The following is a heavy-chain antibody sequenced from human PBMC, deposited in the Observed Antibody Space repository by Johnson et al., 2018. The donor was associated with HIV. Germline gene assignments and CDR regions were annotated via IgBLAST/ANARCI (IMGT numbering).Heavy chain of an antibody. CDR3: AKWGLGGAPKGAFDI. V-gene: IGHV3-30*18. J-gene: IGHJ3*02. D-gene: IGHD3-16*01. Sequence: QVQLVESGGGVVQPGRSLRLSCAASGFTFSSYGMHWVRQAPGKGLEWVAVISYDGSNQYYADSVKGRFTISRDNSKNTLYLQMNSLRAEDTAVYYCAKWGLGGAPKGAFDIWGQGTMVTVSS. CDR2: ISYDGSNQ. CDR1: GFTFSSYG.